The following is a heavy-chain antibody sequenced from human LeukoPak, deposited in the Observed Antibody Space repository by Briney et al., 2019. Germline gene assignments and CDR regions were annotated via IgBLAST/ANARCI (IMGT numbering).Heavy chain of an antibody. D-gene: IGHD1-7*01. CDR2: IYPGDSDT. Sequence: GESLKISCKGSGYSFTSCWIAWMRQMPGKGLEWMGIIYPGDSDTRYSPSFQGQVTISADRSINTAYLQWSSLKASDTAMYHCARRGWSLELLDYWGQGTLVTVSS. V-gene: IGHV5-51*01. J-gene: IGHJ4*02. CDR1: GYSFTSCW. CDR3: ARRGWSLELLDY.